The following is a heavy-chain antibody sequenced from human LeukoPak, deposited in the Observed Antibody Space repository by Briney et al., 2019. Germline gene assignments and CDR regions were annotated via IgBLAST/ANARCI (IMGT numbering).Heavy chain of an antibody. CDR2: ISSSSSTI. D-gene: IGHD6-6*01. V-gene: IGHV3-48*01. J-gene: IGHJ4*02. CDR1: GFTFSSYS. Sequence: PGGSLRLSCAASGFTFSSYSMNWVRQAPGKGLEWVSYISSSSSTIYYADSVKGRFTISRDNAKNSLYLQMNSLRAEDTAVYYCARGYSSSAIDYWGQGTLVTVSS. CDR3: ARGYSSSAIDY.